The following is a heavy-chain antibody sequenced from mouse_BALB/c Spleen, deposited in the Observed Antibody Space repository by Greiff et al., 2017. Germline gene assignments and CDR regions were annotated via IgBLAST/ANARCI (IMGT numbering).Heavy chain of an antibody. J-gene: IGHJ3*01. V-gene: IGHV3-2*02. D-gene: IGHD1-1*01. Sequence: EVKLLESGPGLVKPSQSLSLTCTVTGYSITSYYACNWIRQFPGNKLEWMGYISYSGSTSYNPSLKSRISITRDTSKNQFFLQLNSVTTEDTATYYCARSRYYGSSYGVAYWGQGTLVTVSA. CDR1: GYSITSYYA. CDR3: ARSRYYGSSYGVAY. CDR2: ISYSGST.